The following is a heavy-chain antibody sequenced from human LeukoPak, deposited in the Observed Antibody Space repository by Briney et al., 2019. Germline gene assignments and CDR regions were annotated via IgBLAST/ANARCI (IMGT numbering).Heavy chain of an antibody. CDR3: ARDAAAVINWFDP. J-gene: IGHJ5*02. D-gene: IGHD6-13*01. CDR2: INHSGST. Sequence: SETLSLTCAVYGGSFSGYYWSRIRQPPGKGLEWIGEINHSGSTNYNPSLKSRVTISVDTSKNHFSLKLSSVTAADTAVYYCARDAAAVINWFDPWGQGTLVTVSS. CDR1: GGSFSGYY. V-gene: IGHV4-34*01.